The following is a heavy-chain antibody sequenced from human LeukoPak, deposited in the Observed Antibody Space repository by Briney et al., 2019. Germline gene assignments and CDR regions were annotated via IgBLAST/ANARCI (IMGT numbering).Heavy chain of an antibody. V-gene: IGHV3-53*01. CDR1: GFSVSSNY. D-gene: IGHD2-15*01. CDR3: ARDLYCSGGTCNQH. Sequence: PGGSLRLSCAASGFSVSSNYMSWVRQAPGEGLEWVSVISVGGDTDYADSVKGRFTLSRDNSKNTVYLQLNSLRAEDTAVYYCARDLYCSGGTCNQHWGQGTLVTISS. CDR2: ISVGGDT. J-gene: IGHJ1*01.